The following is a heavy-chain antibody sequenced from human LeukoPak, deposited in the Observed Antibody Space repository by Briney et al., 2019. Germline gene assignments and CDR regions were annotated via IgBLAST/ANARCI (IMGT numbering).Heavy chain of an antibody. Sequence: SETLSLTCAVSGGSISSGGYSWSWIRQPPGKGLEWIGYIYHSGSTYYNPSLKSRVTISVDRSKNQFSLKLSSVTAADTAVYYCARAGGYCSSTSCDGYRFDPWGQGTLVTVSS. J-gene: IGHJ5*02. V-gene: IGHV4-30-2*01. CDR1: GGSISSGGYS. CDR3: ARAGGYCSSTSCDGYRFDP. CDR2: IYHSGST. D-gene: IGHD2-2*01.